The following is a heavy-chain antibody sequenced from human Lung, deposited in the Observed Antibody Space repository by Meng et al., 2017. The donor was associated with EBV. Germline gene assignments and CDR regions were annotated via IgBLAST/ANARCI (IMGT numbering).Heavy chain of an antibody. CDR3: ARGATSVFDL. Sequence: VPQQQSGPGLGKPSQTPSLTRVISGDSVSSSSAAWTWIRQSPSRGLEWLGRTYYRSKWYNDYAVFVKSRITINPDTSKNQFSLQLNSVTPEDTAVYYCARGATSVFDLWGRGTLVTVSS. CDR2: TYYRSKWYN. V-gene: IGHV6-1*01. J-gene: IGHJ2*01. CDR1: GDSVSSSSAA.